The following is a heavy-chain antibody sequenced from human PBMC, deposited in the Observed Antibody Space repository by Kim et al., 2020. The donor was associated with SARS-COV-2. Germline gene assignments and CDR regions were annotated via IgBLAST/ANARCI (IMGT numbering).Heavy chain of an antibody. D-gene: IGHD5-12*01. J-gene: IGHJ4*02. V-gene: IGHV3-11*06. CDR3: ARTSRRDGYEFFDY. Sequence: ADYLKGRFTISIYNAKNSVHLQMNSLRAEDTAVYYCARTSRRDGYEFFDYWGQGTLATVSS.